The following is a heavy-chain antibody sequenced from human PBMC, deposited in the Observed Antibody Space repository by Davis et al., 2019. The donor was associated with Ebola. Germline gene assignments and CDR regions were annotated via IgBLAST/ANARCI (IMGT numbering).Heavy chain of an antibody. J-gene: IGHJ6*02. D-gene: IGHD3-10*01. Sequence: MPGGSLRLSCTVSGYSISSGYFWGWIRQPPGKGLEWIGTVYHSGNTYYYTSLKSRVTISVDTSKNQFSLKLTSVTAADTAVYYCARSMLRGVLGHYYGMDVWGQGTTVTVSS. V-gene: IGHV4-38-2*02. CDR3: ARSMLRGVLGHYYGMDV. CDR1: GYSISSGYF. CDR2: VYHSGNT.